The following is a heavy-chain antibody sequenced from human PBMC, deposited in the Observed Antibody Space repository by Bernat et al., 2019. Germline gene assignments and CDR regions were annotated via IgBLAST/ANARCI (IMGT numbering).Heavy chain of an antibody. J-gene: IGHJ4*02. V-gene: IGHV3-21*03. CDR3: ARHGDYLPDY. Sequence: EVQLVESGGGLVKPGGSLRLSCSASGFTFTTYSMDWLRQAPGKGLEWVSSITSSGNNMYYADSVKGRFTISRDNAKNSLFLQMNSLKTEDTAVYYCARHGDYLPDYWGQGTLVTISS. CDR2: ITSSGNNM. D-gene: IGHD4-17*01. CDR1: GFTFTTYS.